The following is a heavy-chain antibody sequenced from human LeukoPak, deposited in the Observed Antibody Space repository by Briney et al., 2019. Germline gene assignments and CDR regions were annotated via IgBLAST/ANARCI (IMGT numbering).Heavy chain of an antibody. CDR2: IKQDGSEK. Sequence: GGTLRLSCAASGFTFSSYGMSWVRQAPGKGLEWVANIKQDGSEKYYVDSVKGRFTISRDNAKNSLYLQMNSLRAEDTAVYYCARGSGYEIPDHVFDYWGQGTLVTVSS. D-gene: IGHD5-12*01. CDR1: GFTFSSYG. CDR3: ARGSGYEIPDHVFDY. V-gene: IGHV3-7*01. J-gene: IGHJ4*02.